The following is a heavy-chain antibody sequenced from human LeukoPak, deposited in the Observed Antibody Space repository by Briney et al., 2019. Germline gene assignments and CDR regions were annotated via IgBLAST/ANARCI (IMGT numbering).Heavy chain of an antibody. CDR2: ISGSGGST. Sequence: GGSLRLSCAASGFTFGNYAMSWVRQAPGKGLEWVSAISGSGGSTYYAYSVKGRFTISRDDAKNSLFLQMNSLRAEDTAVYYCALLAVASDFDYWGQGALVTVSS. J-gene: IGHJ4*02. V-gene: IGHV3-23*01. CDR1: GFTFGNYA. D-gene: IGHD6-19*01. CDR3: ALLAVASDFDY.